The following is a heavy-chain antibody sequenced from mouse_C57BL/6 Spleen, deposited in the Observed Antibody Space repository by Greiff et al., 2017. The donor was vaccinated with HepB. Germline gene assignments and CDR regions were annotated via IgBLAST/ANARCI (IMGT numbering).Heavy chain of an antibody. CDR2: ISSGSSTL. CDR3: ARDDSNWYFDV. D-gene: IGHD1-1*01. CDR1: GFTFSDYG. Sequence: EVHLVESGGGLVKPGGSLKLSCAASGFTFSDYGMHWVRQAPEKGLEWVAYISSGSSTLYYADTVKGRFTISRDNAKNTLFLQMTSLRSEDTAMYYCARDDSNWYFDVWGTGTTVTVSS. J-gene: IGHJ1*03. V-gene: IGHV5-17*01.